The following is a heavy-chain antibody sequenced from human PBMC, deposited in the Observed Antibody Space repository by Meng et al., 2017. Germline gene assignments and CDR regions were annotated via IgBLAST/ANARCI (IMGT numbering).Heavy chain of an antibody. J-gene: IGHJ4*02. D-gene: IGHD6-19*01. Sequence: QVQPHQTGPVLVKPSQTLSPTFAISGDSVSSNSAAWNWIRQSPSRGLEWLGRTYYRSKWYNDYAVSVKSRITINPDTSKNQFSLQLNSVTPEDTAVYYCARDRSGWYSGRGPFDYWGQGTLVTVSS. CDR3: ARDRSGWYSGRGPFDY. CDR1: GDSVSSNSAA. V-gene: IGHV6-1*01. CDR2: TYYRSKWYN.